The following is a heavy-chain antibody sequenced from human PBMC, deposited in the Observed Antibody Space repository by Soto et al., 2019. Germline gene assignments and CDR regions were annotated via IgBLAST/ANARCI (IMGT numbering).Heavy chain of an antibody. CDR1: GFIFSSYA. J-gene: IGHJ4*02. CDR3: AREGRIAVGFDY. D-gene: IGHD6-19*01. CDR2: ISYDGSNK. Sequence: QVQLVESGGGVVQPGRSLRLSCAASGFIFSSYAMHWVRQAPGKGLEWVAVISYDGSNKYYADSVKGRFTISRDNSKNTLYLQLNSLRAEDTAVSYCAREGRIAVGFDYWGQGTLVTVSS. V-gene: IGHV3-30-3*01.